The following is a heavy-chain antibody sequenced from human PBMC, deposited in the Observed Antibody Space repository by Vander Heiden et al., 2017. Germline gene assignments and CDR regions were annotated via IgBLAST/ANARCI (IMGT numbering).Heavy chain of an antibody. CDR3: ARLSTPYYDFWSGYNSKHGY. CDR1: GGSISSSSYY. CDR2: IYYSGST. D-gene: IGHD3-3*01. J-gene: IGHJ4*02. Sequence: QLQLQESGPGLVKPSETLSLTCTVSGGSISSSSYYWGWIRQPPGKGLEWMGSIYYSGSTYYNPSLKSRVTISVDTSKNQFSLKLSSVTAADTAVYYCARLSTPYYDFWSGYNSKHGYWGQGTLVTVSS. V-gene: IGHV4-39*01.